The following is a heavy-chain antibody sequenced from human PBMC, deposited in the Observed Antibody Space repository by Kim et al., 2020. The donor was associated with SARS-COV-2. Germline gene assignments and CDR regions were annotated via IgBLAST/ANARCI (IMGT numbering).Heavy chain of an antibody. J-gene: IGHJ5*02. Sequence: SETLSLTCAVYGGSFSGYYWSWIRQPPGKGLEWIGEINHSGSTNYNPSLKSRVTISVDTSKNQFSLKLSSVTAADTAVYYCARVSFTMIVVAAVDPWGQGTLVTVSS. CDR2: INHSGST. CDR1: GGSFSGYY. V-gene: IGHV4-34*01. CDR3: ARVSFTMIVVAAVDP. D-gene: IGHD3-22*01.